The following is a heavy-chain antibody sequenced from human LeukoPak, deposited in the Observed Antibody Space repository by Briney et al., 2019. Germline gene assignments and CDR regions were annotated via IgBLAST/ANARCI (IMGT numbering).Heavy chain of an antibody. CDR1: GFTVSSNY. Sequence: GGSLRLSCAASGFTVSSNYMSWVRQAPGKGLEWVSAISGSGGSTYYADSVKGRFTISRDNSKNTLYLQMNSLRAEDTAVYYCAKDRITMIVVVTLGYWGQGTLVTVSS. D-gene: IGHD3-22*01. J-gene: IGHJ4*02. V-gene: IGHV3-23*01. CDR2: ISGSGGST. CDR3: AKDRITMIVVVTLGY.